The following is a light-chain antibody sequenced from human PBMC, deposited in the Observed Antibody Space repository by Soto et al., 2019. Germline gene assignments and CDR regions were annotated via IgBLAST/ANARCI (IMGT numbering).Light chain of an antibody. J-gene: IGLJ7*01. CDR2: NFL. V-gene: IGLV2-14*03. CDR1: SSDVGGYNY. Sequence: QSALTQPASVSGSPGQSITISCTGTSSDVGGYNYVSWYQQHPGKAPKLIIYNFLNRPSGVSNRFSGSKSGNTASLTISGLQAEDEADYYCSSYTRRSTVVFGGGTQLTVL. CDR3: SSYTRRSTVV.